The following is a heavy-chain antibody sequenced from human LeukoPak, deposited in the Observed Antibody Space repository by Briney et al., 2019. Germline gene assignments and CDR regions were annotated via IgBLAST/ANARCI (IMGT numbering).Heavy chain of an antibody. CDR3: AKEAEITMIVVVITDFDY. CDR2: ISGSGGST. J-gene: IGHJ4*02. D-gene: IGHD3-22*01. V-gene: IGHV3-23*01. CDR1: GFTFSSYA. Sequence: GGSLRLSCAASGFTFSSYAMSWVRRAPGKGLEWVSGISGSGGSTYYADSVKGRFTISRDNSKNTMYLQMNSLRDEDTAVYYCAKEAEITMIVVVITDFDYWGQGTLVTVSS.